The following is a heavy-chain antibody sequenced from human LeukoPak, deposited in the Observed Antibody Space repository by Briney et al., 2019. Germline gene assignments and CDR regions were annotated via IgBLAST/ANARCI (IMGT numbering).Heavy chain of an antibody. Sequence: GGSLRLSCAASGFTFSSYAMSWVRQAPGKGLEWVSAISGSGGSTYYADSVKGRFTISRDNSKNTLYLQMNGLRAEDTAVYYCANTDCTNGVCYYYGMDVWGQGTTVTVSS. J-gene: IGHJ6*02. V-gene: IGHV3-23*01. D-gene: IGHD2-8*01. CDR1: GFTFSSYA. CDR3: ANTDCTNGVCYYYGMDV. CDR2: ISGSGGST.